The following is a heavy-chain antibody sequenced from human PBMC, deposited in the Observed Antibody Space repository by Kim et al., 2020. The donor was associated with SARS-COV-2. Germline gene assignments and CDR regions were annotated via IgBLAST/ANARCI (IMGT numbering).Heavy chain of an antibody. CDR2: ISYDGSNK. CDR3: ARDAEQQLVTGIPDY. D-gene: IGHD6-13*01. J-gene: IGHJ4*01. CDR1: GFTFSSYA. Sequence: GGSLRLSCAASGFTFSSYAMHWVRQAPGKGLEWVAVISYDGSNKYYADSVKGRFTISRDNSKNTLYLQMNSLRAEDTAVYYCARDAEQQLVTGIPDYWG. V-gene: IGHV3-30-3*01.